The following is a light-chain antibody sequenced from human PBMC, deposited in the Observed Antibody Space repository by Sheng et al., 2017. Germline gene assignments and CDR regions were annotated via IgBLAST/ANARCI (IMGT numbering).Light chain of an antibody. CDR1: QSVSNNY. CDR3: QQYGISPRT. V-gene: IGKV3-20*01. CDR2: GAS. Sequence: EIVLTQSPGSLSLSPGERATLSCRASQSVSNNYLAWWQQKPGQAPRLLIYGASSRATGIPDRFSGSGSGTDFTLTISRLEPEDFAVYYCQQYGISPRTFGQGTRLEIK. J-gene: IGKJ5*01.